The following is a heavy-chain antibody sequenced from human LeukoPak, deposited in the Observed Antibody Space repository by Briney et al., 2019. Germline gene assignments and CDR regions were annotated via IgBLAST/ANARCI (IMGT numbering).Heavy chain of an antibody. Sequence: PSETLSLTCTVSGGSISSHYWSWIRQPPGKGLEWIGYIYSTWSTNYNPSLKRRVTISVDTSNNQFSLKLSSVTVADTAVYYCARGFSGVTAFDIWGQGTMVTVSS. D-gene: IGHD3-10*01. V-gene: IGHV4-59*11. CDR3: ARGFSGVTAFDI. CDR1: GGSISSHY. J-gene: IGHJ3*02. CDR2: IYSTWST.